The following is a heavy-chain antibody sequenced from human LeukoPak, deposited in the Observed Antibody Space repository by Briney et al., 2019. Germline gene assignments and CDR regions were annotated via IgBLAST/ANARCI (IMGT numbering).Heavy chain of an antibody. Sequence: GASVKVSCKASGYTFTSYGISWLRQAPGQGLEWMGWISAYNGNTNYAQKLQGRVTMTTDTSTSTAYMDLRSLRSDDTAVYFCARGRLSTGTMFDPWGQGTLVTVSS. D-gene: IGHD1-7*01. J-gene: IGHJ5*02. V-gene: IGHV1-18*01. CDR2: ISAYNGNT. CDR3: ARGRLSTGTMFDP. CDR1: GYTFTSYG.